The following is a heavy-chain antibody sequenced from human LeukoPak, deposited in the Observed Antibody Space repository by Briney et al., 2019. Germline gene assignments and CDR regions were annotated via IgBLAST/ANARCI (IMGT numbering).Heavy chain of an antibody. Sequence: SVKVSCKVSGFTFTSSAVQWVRQARGQRLEWIGWIVVGSGNTNYAQKFQERVTITTDMSTSTAYMELSSLRSEDTAVYYCAAHCRSTSCYVVDYWGQGTLVTVSS. CDR2: IVVGSGNT. V-gene: IGHV1-58*01. CDR1: GFTFTSSA. CDR3: AAHCRSTSCYVVDY. D-gene: IGHD2-2*01. J-gene: IGHJ4*02.